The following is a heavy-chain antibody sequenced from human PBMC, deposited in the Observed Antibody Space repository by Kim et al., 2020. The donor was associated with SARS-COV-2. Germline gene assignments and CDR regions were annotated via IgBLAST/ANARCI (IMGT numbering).Heavy chain of an antibody. CDR3: ARYCSSSSCHYFDY. CDR1: GGSISSNSYY. J-gene: IGHJ4*02. CDR2: IYYSGST. V-gene: IGHV4-39*07. D-gene: IGHD2-2*01. Sequence: SETLSLTCTVSGGSISSNSYYWGWIRQPPGKGLEWIGTIYYSGSTYYKSSLKSRVTISVDTSKNQFSLKLNSVTAADTAVYYCARYCSSSSCHYFDYWGQGTLVTVSS.